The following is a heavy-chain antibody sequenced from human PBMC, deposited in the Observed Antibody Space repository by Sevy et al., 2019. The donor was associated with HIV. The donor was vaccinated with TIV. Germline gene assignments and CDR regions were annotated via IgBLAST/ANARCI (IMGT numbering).Heavy chain of an antibody. Sequence: GGSLRLSCAASGFTFSSYGMHWVRQAPGKGLEWVAVISYDGSNKYYADSVKGRFTISRDNSKNMLYLQMNSLRAEDTAVYYCAKDKWRGPVVAAFHTATATNYWGQGTLVTVSS. CDR1: GFTFSSYG. D-gene: IGHD2-15*01. CDR2: ISYDGSNK. V-gene: IGHV3-30*18. CDR3: AKDKWRGPVVAAFHTATATNY. J-gene: IGHJ4*02.